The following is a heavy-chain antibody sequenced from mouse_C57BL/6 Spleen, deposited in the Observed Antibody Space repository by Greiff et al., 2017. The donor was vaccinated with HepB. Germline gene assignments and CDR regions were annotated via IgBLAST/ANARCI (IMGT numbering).Heavy chain of an antibody. V-gene: IGHV2-5*01. J-gene: IGHJ4*01. CDR2: IWRGGST. Sequence: QVQLQQSGPGLVQPSQSLSITCTVSGFSLTSYGVHWVRQSPGKGLEWLGVIWRGGSTDYNAAFMSRLSITKDNSKSQVFFKMNSLQADDTAIYYCAKEDYGSSFYAMDYWGQGTSVTVSS. CDR1: GFSLTSYG. CDR3: AKEDYGSSFYAMDY. D-gene: IGHD1-1*01.